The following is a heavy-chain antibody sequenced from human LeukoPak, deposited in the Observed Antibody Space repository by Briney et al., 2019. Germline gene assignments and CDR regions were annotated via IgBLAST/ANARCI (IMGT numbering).Heavy chain of an antibody. CDR3: AKGGSYYTGSWFDP. CDR1: GFTVSRNY. CDR2: ISGVGGST. V-gene: IGHV3-23*01. J-gene: IGHJ5*02. Sequence: GGSLRLSCAASGFTVSRNYMSWVRQAPGKGLEWVSAISGVGGSTFYADSVKGRFTISRDNSKNTLYLQMNGLRAEDTAVYYCAKGGSYYTGSWFDPWGQGTLVTVSS. D-gene: IGHD3-10*01.